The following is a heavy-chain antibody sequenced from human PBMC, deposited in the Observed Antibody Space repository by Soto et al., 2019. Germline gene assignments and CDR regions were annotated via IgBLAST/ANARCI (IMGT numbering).Heavy chain of an antibody. Sequence: GGSLRLSCAASGFTFSIYWMSWFRQAPGKGLEWVANIKQDGSEKYYVDSVKGRFTISRDNAKNSLYLQMNSLRAEDTAVYYSARVTVDTAMATGYYFDYWGQGTLVTVSS. CDR2: IKQDGSEK. J-gene: IGHJ4*02. V-gene: IGHV3-7*01. D-gene: IGHD5-18*01. CDR3: ARVTVDTAMATGYYFDY. CDR1: GFTFSIYW.